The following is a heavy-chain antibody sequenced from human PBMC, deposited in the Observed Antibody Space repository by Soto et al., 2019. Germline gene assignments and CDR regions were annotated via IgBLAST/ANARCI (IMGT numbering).Heavy chain of an antibody. CDR1: GFIFSDYA. D-gene: IGHD3-16*01. CDR3: AKVAGGLGYFDL. Sequence: LRLSCVASGFIFSDYAMTWIRQAPGKGLEWVATISASGGNIEYTDSLKGRFTISRDNSKKTVYLQINGLTADDTAVHYCAKVAGGLGYFDLWGRGTLVTASS. J-gene: IGHJ2*01. CDR2: ISASGGNI. V-gene: IGHV3-23*01.